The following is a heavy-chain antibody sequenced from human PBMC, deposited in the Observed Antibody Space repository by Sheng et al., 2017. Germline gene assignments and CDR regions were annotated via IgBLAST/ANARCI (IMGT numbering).Heavy chain of an antibody. J-gene: IGHJ6*02. CDR1: DYSISSGYY. D-gene: IGHD3-9*01. Sequence: QVQLQESGPGLVKPSETLSLTCSVSDYSISSGYYWGWIRQPPGKGLEWIGSVYHSGSTYHNPSLKSRVTILVDTSKNQFSLKLNSVTAADTAVYYCARDYDILTDYGMDVWGQGTTVTVS. V-gene: IGHV4-38-2*02. CDR2: VYHSGST. CDR3: ARDYDILTDYGMDV.